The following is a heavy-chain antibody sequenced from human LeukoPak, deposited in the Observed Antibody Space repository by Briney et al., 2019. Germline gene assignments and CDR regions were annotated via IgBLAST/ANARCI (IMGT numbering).Heavy chain of an antibody. CDR2: MNPISGNT. V-gene: IGHV1-8*01. CDR3: ARPYCSGDDCLRYFDL. Sequence: GASVKVSCKASGYTFTSYDISWVRQATGQGLEWMGWMNPISGNTGYAQKFQGRVTMTRSTSISTAYMELSSLRSEDTAVYYCARPYCSGDDCLRYFDLWGRGTLITVSS. CDR1: GYTFTSYD. J-gene: IGHJ2*01. D-gene: IGHD2-21*01.